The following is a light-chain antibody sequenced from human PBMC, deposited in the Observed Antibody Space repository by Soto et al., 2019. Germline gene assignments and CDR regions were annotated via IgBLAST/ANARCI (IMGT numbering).Light chain of an antibody. Sequence: QSALTQPASVSASPGQSIAISCTGASSDIGSQNLVSWYQQHPGKAPKLVIYEGSKRPSGVSDRFSGSKSANTASLTISGLQAEDEADYYCCSYAGRNTLYVFGTGTKLTVL. CDR2: EGS. J-gene: IGLJ1*01. CDR1: SSDIGSQNL. CDR3: CSYAGRNTLYV. V-gene: IGLV2-23*03.